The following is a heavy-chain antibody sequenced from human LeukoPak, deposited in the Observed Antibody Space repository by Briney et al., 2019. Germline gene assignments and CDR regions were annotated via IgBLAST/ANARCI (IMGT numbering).Heavy chain of an antibody. J-gene: IGHJ4*02. D-gene: IGHD4-17*01. CDR3: ARSTVTETLFDY. CDR2: INHSGST. Sequence: PSETLSLTCTVSGGYISGDTYYCVWIRQPPGKGLEWIGEINHSGSTYYNPSLKSRVTISVDTSKNQFSLKLSSVTAADTAVYYCARSTVTETLFDYWGQGTLVTVSS. CDR1: GGYISGDTYY. V-gene: IGHV4-39*01.